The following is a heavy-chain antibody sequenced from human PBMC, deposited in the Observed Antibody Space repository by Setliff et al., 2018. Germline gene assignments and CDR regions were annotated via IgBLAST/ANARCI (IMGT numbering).Heavy chain of an antibody. D-gene: IGHD1-1*01. Sequence: PSETLSLTCTVSGDSISSRTYYWSWIRQPAGKGLEWIGRVFVSGSTNYNPSLKSRVTMSVDTSRNQFSLKLTSVTAADTAVYYCARDRGSNNSPEDFDYWGLGTLVTVSS. CDR3: ARDRGSNNSPEDFDY. J-gene: IGHJ4*02. CDR1: GDSISSRTYY. V-gene: IGHV4-61*02. CDR2: VFVSGST.